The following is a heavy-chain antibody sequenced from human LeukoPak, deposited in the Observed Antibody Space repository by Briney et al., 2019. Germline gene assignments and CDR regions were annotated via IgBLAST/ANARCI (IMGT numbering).Heavy chain of an antibody. Sequence: ASVTVSCKASGYIFASYGITWVRQAPGQGLEWMGWISLKNVITTYAQKFQGRVTMTADTSTATAFMDLRSLRSDDTAVYYCARMGSRYGFETFDIWGQGAMVTVSS. D-gene: IGHD5-18*01. J-gene: IGHJ3*02. CDR2: ISLKNVIT. CDR1: GYIFASYG. V-gene: IGHV1-18*01. CDR3: ARMGSRYGFETFDI.